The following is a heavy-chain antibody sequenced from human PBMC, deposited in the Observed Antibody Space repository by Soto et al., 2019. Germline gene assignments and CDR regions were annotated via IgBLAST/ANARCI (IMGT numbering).Heavy chain of an antibody. CDR3: GRSTVAYYYYGMDV. V-gene: IGHV1-8*01. D-gene: IGHD4-17*01. CDR2: MNPNSGNT. J-gene: IGHJ6*02. CDR1: GYTFTSCD. Sequence: QVQLVQSGAEVKKPGASVKVSCKASGYTFTSCDINWVRQATGQGLEWMGWMNPNSGNTGYAQQFQGRVTMTRNTSISTVYMELSSLRSEDTAVYYCGRSTVAYYYYGMDVWGQGTTVTVSS.